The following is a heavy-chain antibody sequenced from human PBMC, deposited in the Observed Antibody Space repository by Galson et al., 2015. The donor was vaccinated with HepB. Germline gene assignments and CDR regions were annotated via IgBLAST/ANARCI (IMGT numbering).Heavy chain of an antibody. D-gene: IGHD6-19*01. J-gene: IGHJ4*02. V-gene: IGHV3-30*18. CDR1: GFTFSAYG. Sequence: SLRLSCAASGFTFSAYGMHWVRQAPGKGLDWVAGITYDGGGHYYADSVKGRVTISRDNLKNTLFLQMSSLRPEDTAVYYCAKVATRGQWLARWNFDYWGQGILVTVSS. CDR2: ITYDGGGH. CDR3: AKVATRGQWLARWNFDY.